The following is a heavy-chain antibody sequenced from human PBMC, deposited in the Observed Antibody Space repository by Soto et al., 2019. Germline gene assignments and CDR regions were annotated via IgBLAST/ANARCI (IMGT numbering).Heavy chain of an antibody. Sequence: GGSLRLSCAASVFTFRSFTMNWVRQAPGKGLEWVSTISSNSAYIYYTDALRGRFTISRDNAKNSLHLQMNSLRAEDTAVYYCTRDASRDSSARGWFDPWGPGTLVTVSS. V-gene: IGHV3-21*01. CDR1: VFTFRSFT. CDR3: TRDASRDSSARGWFDP. D-gene: IGHD6-13*01. CDR2: ISSNSAYI. J-gene: IGHJ5*02.